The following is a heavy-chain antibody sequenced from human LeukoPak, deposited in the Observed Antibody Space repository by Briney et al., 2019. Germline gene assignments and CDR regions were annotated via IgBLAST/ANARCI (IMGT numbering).Heavy chain of an antibody. V-gene: IGHV3-74*01. D-gene: IGHD2-2*01. J-gene: IGHJ6*02. CDR2: INTDGTST. Sequence: GESLRLSCAASGFTFSNSWIQWVRQVPGKGLVWVSRINTDGTSTGYADSVRGRFISSRDNAKNTLYLQMNSLRAEDTAVYYSARPQQGGTTRSHGLDVWGQGTTVTVSS. CDR3: ARPQQGGTTRSHGLDV. CDR1: GFTFSNSW.